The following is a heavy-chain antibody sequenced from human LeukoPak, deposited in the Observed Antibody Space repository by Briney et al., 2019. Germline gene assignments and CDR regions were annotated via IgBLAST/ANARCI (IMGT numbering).Heavy chain of an antibody. CDR3: ASQSYARFDP. CDR1: GFTFSDYY. V-gene: IGHV3-11*04. D-gene: IGHD3-16*01. Sequence: GGSLRLSCAASGFTFSDYYMSWIRQAPGKGLEWVSYISSSGSTIYYADSVKGRFTISRDNSRKLLFLQMNSLRVEDTAVYYCASQSYARFDPWGQGTLVTVSS. J-gene: IGHJ5*02. CDR2: ISSSGSTI.